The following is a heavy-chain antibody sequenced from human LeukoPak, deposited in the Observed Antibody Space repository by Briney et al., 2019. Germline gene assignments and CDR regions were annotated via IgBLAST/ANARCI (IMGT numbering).Heavy chain of an antibody. J-gene: IGHJ4*02. Sequence: ASVKVSCKASGYTFTSYYIHWVRQVPGQGLEWMGWLRPDTGATNFAQNFLGRVTMTGDTSISTAYMELSRLRPDDTAVYYCARVDTVGTVNPFYWGQGTLVTVSS. D-gene: IGHD5-12*01. CDR3: ARVDTVGTVNPFY. V-gene: IGHV1-2*02. CDR1: GYTFTSYY. CDR2: LRPDTGAT.